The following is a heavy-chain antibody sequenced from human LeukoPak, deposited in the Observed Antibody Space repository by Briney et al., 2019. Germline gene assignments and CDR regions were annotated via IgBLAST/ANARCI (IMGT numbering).Heavy chain of an antibody. CDR3: ARDGYSGSYYRLYYFFMDV. CDR1: GFTFSSYS. J-gene: IGHJ6*03. Sequence: GGSLRLSCAASGFTFSSYSMNWVRQAPGKGLEWVSSISSSSNYIYYADSVKGRFTISRDNSENTLYLQMNSLRGEDTAVYYCARDGYSGSYYRLYYFFMDVWGKGTTVTVSS. CDR2: ISSSSNYI. D-gene: IGHD1-26*01. V-gene: IGHV3-21*04.